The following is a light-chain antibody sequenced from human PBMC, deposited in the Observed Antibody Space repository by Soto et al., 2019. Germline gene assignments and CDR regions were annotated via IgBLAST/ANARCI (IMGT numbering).Light chain of an antibody. Sequence: DIQMTQSPSSLSASVRDRVTITCRASHDISNYLAWYQQKPGKVPKLLIYAASALKSAITSRFSGSGSGTDFTLTISSLLPEDVAKYYCQNYDSVPFTFGPGTKV. CDR1: HDISNY. V-gene: IGKV1-27*01. J-gene: IGKJ3*01. CDR2: AAS. CDR3: QNYDSVPFT.